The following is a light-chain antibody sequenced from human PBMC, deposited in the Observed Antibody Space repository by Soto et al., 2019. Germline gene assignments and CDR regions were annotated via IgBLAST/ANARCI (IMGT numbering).Light chain of an antibody. Sequence: ETGMTQSPGTLSVSLGERATLSCRASQSVSIHLAWYQQKPGQAPRLLIYDTSTRATGIPARFSGSGSGTDFTLTISSLEPEDFAVYYCQQRSNWPPITFGQGTRLEI. CDR3: QQRSNWPPIT. J-gene: IGKJ5*01. V-gene: IGKV3-11*01. CDR2: DTS. CDR1: QSVSIH.